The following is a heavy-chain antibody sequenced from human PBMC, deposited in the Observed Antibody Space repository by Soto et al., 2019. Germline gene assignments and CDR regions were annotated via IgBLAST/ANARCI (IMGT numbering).Heavy chain of an antibody. D-gene: IGHD3-22*01. CDR1: GGSISSYY. CDR2: IYYSGST. CDR3: AREKYYYDSSGYSGAFDI. Sequence: SETLSLTXTVSGGSISSYYWSWIRQPPGKGLEWIGYIYYSGSTNYNPSLKSRVTISVDTSKNQFSLKLSSVTAADTAVYYCAREKYYYDSSGYSGAFDIWGQGTMVTVSS. V-gene: IGHV4-59*01. J-gene: IGHJ3*02.